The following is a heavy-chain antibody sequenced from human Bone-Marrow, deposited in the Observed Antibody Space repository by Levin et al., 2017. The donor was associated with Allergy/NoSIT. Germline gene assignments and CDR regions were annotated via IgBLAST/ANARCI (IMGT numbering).Heavy chain of an antibody. CDR3: ARAPRKIPAAPRGYFDF. CDR1: GYTFNNHY. CDR2: INPDSGVT. J-gene: IGHJ4*02. V-gene: IGHV1-2*02. Sequence: ASVKVSCKASGYTFNNHYLHWVRQAPGQGLEWMALINPDSGVTNFARIYQARVTVTRDASITTVFMEMTGLRADDTAMYYCARAPRKIPAAPRGYFDFWGQGTLIIVSS. D-gene: IGHD2-15*01.